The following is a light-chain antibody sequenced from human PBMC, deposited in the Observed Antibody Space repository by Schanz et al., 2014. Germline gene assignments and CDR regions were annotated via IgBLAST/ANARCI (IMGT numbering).Light chain of an antibody. Sequence: EIVLTQSPGTLSLSPGERATLSCRASQSVISSYLAWYQQKPGQAPRLLIYDASTRATAIPDRFSGSGSGTDFTLTISRLEPGDFAAYYCQQYGRSPWTFGQGTKVDIK. CDR1: QSVISSY. V-gene: IGKV3-20*01. CDR2: DAS. CDR3: QQYGRSPWT. J-gene: IGKJ1*01.